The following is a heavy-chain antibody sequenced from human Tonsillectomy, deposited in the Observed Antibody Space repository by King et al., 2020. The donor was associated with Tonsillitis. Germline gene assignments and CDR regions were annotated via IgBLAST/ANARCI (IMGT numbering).Heavy chain of an antibody. Sequence: QLQESGSRLVMPSQTLSLTCTVSGGSISSGTYSWNWIRQPPGKGLEWIGYIFYSGSAYYNPSFKSRVTLSVDRSKNQFSLKLKSVTAADTAVYFCARGGGDGVTARPLDYWGQGTLVTVSS. CDR3: ARGGGDGVTARPLDY. J-gene: IGHJ4*02. CDR1: GGSISSGTYS. D-gene: IGHD2-21*02. CDR2: IFYSGSA. V-gene: IGHV4-30-2*01.